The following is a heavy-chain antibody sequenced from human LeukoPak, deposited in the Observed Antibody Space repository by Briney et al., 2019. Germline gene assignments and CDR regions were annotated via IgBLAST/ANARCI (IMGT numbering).Heavy chain of an antibody. D-gene: IGHD5-18*01. V-gene: IGHV4-38-2*01. Sequence: PSETLSLTCAVSGYSISSGYYRGWIRQPPGKGLEWIGSIYHSGSTYYNPSLKSRVTISVDTSKNQFSLKLSSVTAADTAVYYCARHFVSYSYGSLDYWGQGTLVTVSS. CDR3: ARHFVSYSYGSLDY. J-gene: IGHJ4*02. CDR1: GYSISSGYY. CDR2: IYHSGST.